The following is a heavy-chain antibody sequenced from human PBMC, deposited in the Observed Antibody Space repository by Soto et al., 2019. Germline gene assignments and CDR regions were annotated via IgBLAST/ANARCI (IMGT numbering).Heavy chain of an antibody. D-gene: IGHD2-15*01. CDR2: IWYDGSNK. V-gene: IGHV3-33*01. CDR1: GFTFSSYA. CDR3: AGGYCSGGSCYTLFDY. J-gene: IGHJ4*02. Sequence: PGGSLRLSCAASGFTFSSYAMHWVRQAPGKGLEWVAVIWYDGSNKYYADSVKGRFTVSRDNSKNTLYLQMNSLRAEDTAVYYCAGGYCSGGSCYTLFDYWGQGTLVTVSS.